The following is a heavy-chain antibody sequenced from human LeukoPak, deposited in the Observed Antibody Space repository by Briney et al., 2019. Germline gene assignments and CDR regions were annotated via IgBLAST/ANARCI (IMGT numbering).Heavy chain of an antibody. CDR2: IYYSGST. CDR1: GGSISSYY. V-gene: IGHV4-59*01. J-gene: IGHJ6*03. D-gene: IGHD6-13*01. Sequence: SETLSLTCTVSGGSISSYYWSWIRQPPGKGLEWIGYIYYSGSTNYNPSLKSRVTISVDTSKNQFSLKLSSVTAADTAVYYCARDSRQQLVRGAYYYYYMDVWGKGTTVTVSS. CDR3: ARDSRQQLVRGAYYYYYMDV.